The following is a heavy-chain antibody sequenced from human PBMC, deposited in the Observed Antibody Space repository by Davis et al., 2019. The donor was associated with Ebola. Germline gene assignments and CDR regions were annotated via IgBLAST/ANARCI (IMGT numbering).Heavy chain of an antibody. J-gene: IGHJ4*02. CDR3: ARDIPTVNPLDY. V-gene: IGHV1-18*01. CDR1: GYTFTSYG. D-gene: IGHD4-17*01. Sequence: ASVKVSCKASGYTFTSYGIGWVRQAPGQGLEWMGWMNPNSGNTGYAQKLQGRVTMTTDTSTSTAYMELRSLRYDDTAVYYCARDIPTVNPLDYWGQGTLVTVSS. CDR2: MNPNSGNT.